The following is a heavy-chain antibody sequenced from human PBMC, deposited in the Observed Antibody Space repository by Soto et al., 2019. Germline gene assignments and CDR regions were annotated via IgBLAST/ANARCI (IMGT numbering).Heavy chain of an antibody. CDR2: ISRSGTT. Sequence: QVQLQESGPGLVKPSGTLSLTCAVTGGSISSSNWWTWVRQPPGEGLEWVGEISRSGTTNYKPSLESRVSISVDKSRNEFSLNLGSVTAADTAMYYGARDSASSGVFTWGQGTMVTVSS. CDR3: ARDSASSGVFT. CDR1: GGSISSSNW. V-gene: IGHV4-4*02. J-gene: IGHJ3*01. D-gene: IGHD6-19*01.